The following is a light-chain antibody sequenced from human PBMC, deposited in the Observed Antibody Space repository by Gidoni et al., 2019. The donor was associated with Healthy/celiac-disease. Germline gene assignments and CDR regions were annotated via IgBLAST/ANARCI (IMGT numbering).Light chain of an antibody. V-gene: IGKV3-20*01. CDR3: QQYGSSP. CDR2: GAS. Sequence: EIVLTQSPGTLSLSPGERATLSCRASQSVSSSYLAWYQQKPGQAPRLLIYGASSGSGTDFTLTFSRLEPEDFAVYYCQQYGSSPFGGXTKVEIK. CDR1: QSVSSSY. J-gene: IGKJ4*01.